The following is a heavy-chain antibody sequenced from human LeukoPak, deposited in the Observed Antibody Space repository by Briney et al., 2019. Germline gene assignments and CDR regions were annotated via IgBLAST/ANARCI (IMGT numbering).Heavy chain of an antibody. CDR2: ISAYNGNT. CDR3: ARDSDYGSGSYYRPFDY. Sequence: GASVKVSCKASGYTFNTYNINWVRQAPGQGLEWMGWISAYNGNTNYAQKVQGRLTMTTDTSTSTAYMELRSLRSDDTALYYCARDSDYGSGSYYRPFDYWGQGTLVTVSS. J-gene: IGHJ4*02. D-gene: IGHD3-10*01. V-gene: IGHV1-18*01. CDR1: GYTFNTYN.